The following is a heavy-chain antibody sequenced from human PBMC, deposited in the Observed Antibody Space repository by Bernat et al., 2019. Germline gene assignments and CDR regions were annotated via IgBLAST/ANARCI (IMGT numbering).Heavy chain of an antibody. CDR3: ARDKPSGWELGNY. CDR2: IIPILGIA. CDR1: GGTFSSYA. D-gene: IGHD6-19*01. V-gene: IGHV1-69*04. Sequence: QVQLVQSGAEVKKPGSSVKVSCKASGGTFSSYAISWVRQAPGQGLEWMGRIIPILGIANYAQKFQGRVTITADKSTSTAYMELSSLRSDDTAVYYCARDKPSGWELGNYWGQGTLVTVSS. J-gene: IGHJ4*02.